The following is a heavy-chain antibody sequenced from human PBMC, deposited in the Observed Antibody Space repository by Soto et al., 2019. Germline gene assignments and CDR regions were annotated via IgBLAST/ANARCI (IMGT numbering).Heavy chain of an antibody. CDR2: MNPNSGNT. CDR1: GYTFTSYD. D-gene: IGHD2-2*01. CDR3: ARMCSSTSCFDY. V-gene: IGHV1-8*01. J-gene: IGHJ4*02. Sequence: ASVKVSCKASGYTFTSYDINWVRKATGQGLEWMGWMNPNSGNTGYAQKFQGRVTMTRNTSISTAYMELSSLRSEDTAVYYCARMCSSTSCFDYWGQGTLDTVSP.